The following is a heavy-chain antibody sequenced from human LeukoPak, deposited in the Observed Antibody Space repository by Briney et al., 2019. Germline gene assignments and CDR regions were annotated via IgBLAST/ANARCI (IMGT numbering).Heavy chain of an antibody. CDR1: GFSLSRYW. V-gene: IGHV3-74*01. D-gene: IGHD4-17*01. CDR3: ATGDGDSRYYFDS. J-gene: IGHJ4*02. CDR2: MNSDGSST. Sequence: PGGSLRLSCTASGFSLSRYWMHWVRQAPGKGLVWVSRMNSDGSSTNYADSVKGRFTISRDNAKNTLFLEMNSLRAEDTAVYYCATGDGDSRYYFDSWGQGTQVTVSS.